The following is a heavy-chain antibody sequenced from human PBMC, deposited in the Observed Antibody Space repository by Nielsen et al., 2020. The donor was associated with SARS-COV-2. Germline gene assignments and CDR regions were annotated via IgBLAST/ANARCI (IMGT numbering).Heavy chain of an antibody. V-gene: IGHV4-31*03. J-gene: IGHJ4*02. CDR2: IYYSGST. Sequence: SETLSLTCTVSGGSISSGGHYWSWIRQHPGKGLEWIGYIYYSGSTYYNPSLKSRVTISVDTSKNQFSLKLSSVTAADTAVYYCARRFTDTIFGANNYYFDYWGQGTLVTVSS. D-gene: IGHD3-3*01. CDR3: ARRFTDTIFGANNYYFDY. CDR1: GGSISSGGHY.